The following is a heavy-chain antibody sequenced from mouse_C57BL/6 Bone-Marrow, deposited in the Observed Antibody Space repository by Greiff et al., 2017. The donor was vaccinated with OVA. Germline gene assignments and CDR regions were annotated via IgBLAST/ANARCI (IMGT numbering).Heavy chain of an antibody. J-gene: IGHJ2*01. D-gene: IGHD2-3*01. Sequence: QVQLQQSGPELVKPGASVKISCKASGYTFTDYYINWVKQRPGQGLEWIGWIFPGSGSTYYNEKFKGKATLTVDKSSSTASMLLSSLTSEDSAVYFCARMRWLLRFDYWGQGTTLTVSA. CDR3: ARMRWLLRFDY. V-gene: IGHV1-75*01. CDR1: GYTFTDYY. CDR2: IFPGSGST.